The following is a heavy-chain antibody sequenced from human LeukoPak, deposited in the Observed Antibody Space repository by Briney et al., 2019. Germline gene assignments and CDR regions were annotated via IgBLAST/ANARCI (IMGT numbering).Heavy chain of an antibody. CDR1: GYTLTELS. V-gene: IGHV1-24*01. CDR3: ATLNYYDSSVYGIDY. D-gene: IGHD3-22*01. CDR2: FDPEDGET. J-gene: IGHJ4*02. Sequence: ASVKVSCKVSGYTLTELSMHWVRQAPGKGLEWMGGFDPEDGETIYAQKFQGRVTMTEDTSTDTAYMELSSLRSEDTAVYYWATLNYYDSSVYGIDYWGKGPLVTVSS.